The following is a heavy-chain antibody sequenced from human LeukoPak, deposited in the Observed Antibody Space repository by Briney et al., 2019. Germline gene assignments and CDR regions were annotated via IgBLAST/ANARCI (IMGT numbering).Heavy chain of an antibody. V-gene: IGHV4-61*01. J-gene: IGHJ4*02. Sequence: SETLSLTCTVSGFSISSSSYYWTWIRQPPGKGLEWIGYIYYSGSTNYNPSLKSRVTISVDTSKNQFSLKLSSVTAADTAVYYCAAGSESYDSRGYSYYFDYWGQGTLVTVSS. CDR1: GFSISSSSYY. CDR2: IYYSGST. CDR3: AAGSESYDSRGYSYYFDY. D-gene: IGHD3-22*01.